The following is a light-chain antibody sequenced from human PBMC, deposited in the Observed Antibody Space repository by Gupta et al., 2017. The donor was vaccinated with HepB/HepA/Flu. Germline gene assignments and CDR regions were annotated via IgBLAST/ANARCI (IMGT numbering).Light chain of an antibody. J-gene: IGLJ3*02. CDR3: CSYTGSYTWV. Sequence: QSALTQPRSVSGSPGQSVTLSCTGTSSDVGGYNHVSWYQQHPGKAPKFIIYNFTKRPAEVPDRFSGSKSGNTASLTSSELQADDGADYYCCSYTGSYTWVFGGGTKLTVL. CDR1: SSDVGGYNH. V-gene: IGLV2-11*01. CDR2: NFT.